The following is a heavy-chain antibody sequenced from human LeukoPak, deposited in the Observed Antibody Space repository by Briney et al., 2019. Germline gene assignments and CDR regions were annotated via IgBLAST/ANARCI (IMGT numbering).Heavy chain of an antibody. CDR2: FDPEDGET. D-gene: IGHD3-10*01. V-gene: IGHV1-24*01. CDR1: GYTLTELS. CDR3: ATVGVLQWFGESGFDY. Sequence: ASVKVSCKVSGYTLTELSMHWVRQAPGKGLEWMGGFDPEDGETIYAQRFQGRVTMTEDTSTDTAYMELSSLRSEDTAVYYCATVGVLQWFGESGFDYWGQGTLVTVSS. J-gene: IGHJ4*02.